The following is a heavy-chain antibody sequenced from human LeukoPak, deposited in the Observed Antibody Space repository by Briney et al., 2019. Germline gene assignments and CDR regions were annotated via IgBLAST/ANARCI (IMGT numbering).Heavy chain of an antibody. Sequence: PGGSLRLSCAASGFTFSSYGMSWVRQAPGKGLEWVSAISGSGGSTYYADSVKGRFTISRDNSKNTLYLQMNSLRAEDTAVYYCVRDGRRDIAGVMRLFDYWGQGTLVTVSS. J-gene: IGHJ4*02. CDR1: GFTFSSYG. CDR3: VRDGRRDIAGVMRLFDY. V-gene: IGHV3-23*01. CDR2: ISGSGGST. D-gene: IGHD3-16*01.